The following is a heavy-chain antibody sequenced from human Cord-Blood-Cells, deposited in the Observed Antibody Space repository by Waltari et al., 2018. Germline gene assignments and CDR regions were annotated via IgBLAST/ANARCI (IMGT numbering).Heavy chain of an antibody. CDR3: ARAINSSGYYAFDI. D-gene: IGHD3-22*01. CDR1: GGSISSHY. Sequence: QVQLQESGPGLVKPSETLSLTCTVSGGSISSHYWSWIRQPAGKGLEWIGRIYTSGSTNYNPSLKSRVTMSVDTSKNQFSLKLSSVTAADTAVYYCARAINSSGYYAFDIWGQGTMVTVSS. J-gene: IGHJ3*02. CDR2: IYTSGST. V-gene: IGHV4-4*07.